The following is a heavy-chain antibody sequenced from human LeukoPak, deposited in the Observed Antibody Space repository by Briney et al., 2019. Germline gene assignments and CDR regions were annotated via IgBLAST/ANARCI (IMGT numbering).Heavy chain of an antibody. V-gene: IGHV3-23*01. CDR1: GFTFSSYA. J-gene: IGHJ4*02. CDR2: ISGSGGST. CDR3: VRDWGYDSSGYWQKYFDT. D-gene: IGHD3-22*01. Sequence: PGGSLRLSCAASGFTFSSYAMSWVRQAPGKGPEWVSAISGSGGSTYYADSVKGRFTISRDNSKNTLYLQMNSLRAEDTAVYYCVRDWGYDSSGYWQKYFDTWGQGTLVTVSS.